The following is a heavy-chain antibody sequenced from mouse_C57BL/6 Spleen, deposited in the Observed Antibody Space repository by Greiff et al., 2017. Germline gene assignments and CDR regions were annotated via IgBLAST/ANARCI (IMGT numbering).Heavy chain of an antibody. CDR3: ANYDDRALAY. CDR2: IYPGIGST. CDR1: GYTFTSYW. J-gene: IGHJ3*01. D-gene: IGHD1-1*01. V-gene: IGHV1-55*01. Sequence: QVQLQQPGAELVKPGASVKMSCKASGYTFTSYWITWVKQRPGQGLEWIGDIYPGIGSTNYNEKFKSKATLTADTSSSTAYMQLSSLTSEDSAVYYCANYDDRALAYWGQGTLVTVSA.